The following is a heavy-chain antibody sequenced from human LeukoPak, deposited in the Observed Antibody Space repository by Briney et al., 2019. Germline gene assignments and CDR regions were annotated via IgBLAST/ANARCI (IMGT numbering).Heavy chain of an antibody. Sequence: SVKVSCKASGGTFSSYAISWVRQAPGQGLEWMGRIIPILGIANYAQKFQGRVTITADKSTSTAYMELSSLRSEDTAVYYCARDTWELLPYYFDYWGQGTLVTVSS. V-gene: IGHV1-69*04. D-gene: IGHD1-26*01. CDR3: ARDTWELLPYYFDY. CDR2: IIPILGIA. CDR1: GGTFSSYA. J-gene: IGHJ4*02.